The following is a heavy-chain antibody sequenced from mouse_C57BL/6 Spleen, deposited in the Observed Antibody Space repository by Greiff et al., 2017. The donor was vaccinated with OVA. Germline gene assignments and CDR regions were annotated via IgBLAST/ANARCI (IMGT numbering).Heavy chain of an antibody. CDR2: INPNNGGT. D-gene: IGHD4-1*01. V-gene: IGHV1-26*01. J-gene: IGHJ2*01. Sequence: VQLQQSGPELVKPGASVKISCKASGYTFTDYYMNWVKQSHGKSLEWIGDINPNNGGTSYNQKFKGKATLTVDKSSSTAYMELRSLTSEDSAVYYCARRELGPFAYWGQGTTLTVSS. CDR3: ARRELGPFAY. CDR1: GYTFTDYY.